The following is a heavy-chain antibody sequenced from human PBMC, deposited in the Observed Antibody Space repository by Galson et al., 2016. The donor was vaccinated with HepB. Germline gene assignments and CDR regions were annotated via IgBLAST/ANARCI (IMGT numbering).Heavy chain of an antibody. V-gene: IGHV3-7*01. CDR2: IKQGGSEK. CDR3: ARDPGFRNGMDV. CDR1: GFTFSRYW. Sequence: SLRLSCAASGFTFSRYWMSWVRQAPGKGLEWVANIKQGGSEKYYVESVGGRFTISRDNAKNSLFLQMNSLRAEDTAVYYCARDPGFRNGMDVWGQGTTVTVS. J-gene: IGHJ6*02.